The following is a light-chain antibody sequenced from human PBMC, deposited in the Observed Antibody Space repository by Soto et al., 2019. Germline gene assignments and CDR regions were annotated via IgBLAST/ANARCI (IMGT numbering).Light chain of an antibody. V-gene: IGKV3-11*01. CDR1: QSVSSY. CDR2: DAS. Sequence: EIVLTQSPATLSLSPGERATLSCRASQSVSSYLAWYQQKPGQAPRLLIYDASNRATGIPARFSGSGSGTDFTLTIRSLEPEDFEVYYCQQRNNWPLTFGGGTKVEIK. J-gene: IGKJ4*01. CDR3: QQRNNWPLT.